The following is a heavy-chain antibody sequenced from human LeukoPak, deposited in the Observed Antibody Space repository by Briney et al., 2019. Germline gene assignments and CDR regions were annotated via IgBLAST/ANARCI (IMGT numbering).Heavy chain of an antibody. CDR2: INAGNGNT. V-gene: IGHV1-3*01. D-gene: IGHD5-18*01. Sequence: ASVKVSCKASGYTFTSYAMHWVRQAPGQGLEWMGWINAGNGNTKYSQKFQGRVTITRDTSASTAYMELSSLRSEDTAVYYCATDPSYSYGPFDYWGQGTPVTVSS. J-gene: IGHJ4*02. CDR3: ATDPSYSYGPFDY. CDR1: GYTFTSYA.